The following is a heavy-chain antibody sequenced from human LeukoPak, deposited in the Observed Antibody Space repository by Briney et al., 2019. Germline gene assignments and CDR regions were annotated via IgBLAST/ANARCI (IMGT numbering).Heavy chain of an antibody. D-gene: IGHD3-10*01. J-gene: IGHJ4*02. CDR1: GFTFSTYS. V-gene: IGHV3-23*01. CDR3: ARKYYGSGSYKAFDY. Sequence: GGSLRLSCTASGFTFSTYSMSWVRQAPGKGPEWVSSISGSGGSTYYADSVKGRFTISRDNAKNSLYLQMNSLRAEDTAVYYCARKYYGSGSYKAFDYWGQGTLVTVSS. CDR2: ISGSGGST.